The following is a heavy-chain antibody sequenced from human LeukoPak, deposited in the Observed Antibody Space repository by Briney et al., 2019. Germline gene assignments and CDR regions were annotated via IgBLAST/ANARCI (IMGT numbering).Heavy chain of an antibody. CDR3: ARASSYYDILTGYYPDLWFDY. CDR2: ISSNGGST. Sequence: GGSLRLSCAASGFTFSSYAMHWVRQAPGKGLEYVSAISSNGGSTYYASSVKGRFTISRDNSKNTLYLQMGSLRAEDMAVYYCARASSYYDILTGYYPDLWFDYWGQGTLVTVSS. V-gene: IGHV3-64*01. J-gene: IGHJ4*02. D-gene: IGHD3-9*01. CDR1: GFTFSSYA.